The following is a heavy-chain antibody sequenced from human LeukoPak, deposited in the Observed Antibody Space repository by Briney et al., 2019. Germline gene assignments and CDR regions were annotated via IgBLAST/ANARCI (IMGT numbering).Heavy chain of an antibody. V-gene: IGHV1-8*01. D-gene: IGHD6-6*01. CDR1: GYTFTTYD. J-gene: IGHJ3*02. CDR2: LSPTSGNT. Sequence: ASVKVSCKASGYTFTTYDINWVRQAPGQGLEWLGWLSPTSGNTGYAQKFQGRVTMTRDTSTSTVYMELSSLTSDDTAVYYCARDAGYSSSSKDAFDIWGQGTMVTVSS. CDR3: ARDAGYSSSSKDAFDI.